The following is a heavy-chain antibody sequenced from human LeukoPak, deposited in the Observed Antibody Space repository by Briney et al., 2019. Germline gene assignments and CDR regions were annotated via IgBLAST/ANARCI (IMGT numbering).Heavy chain of an antibody. Sequence: GGSLRLSCAASGSLISGSAMHWVRQVSGKGLQWIGRVRSKENNYATTYGASVEGRFTISRDDSKNTAYLQMDSLKTEDTAVYYCAWAGGNLLLLDFWGRGTLVTVSS. V-gene: IGHV3-73*01. D-gene: IGHD2-15*01. CDR2: VRSKENNYAT. CDR3: AWAGGNLLLLDF. CDR1: GSLISGSA. J-gene: IGHJ4*02.